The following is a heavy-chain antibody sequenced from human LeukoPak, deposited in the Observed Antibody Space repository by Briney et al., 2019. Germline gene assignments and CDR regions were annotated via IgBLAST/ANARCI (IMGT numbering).Heavy chain of an antibody. D-gene: IGHD4-17*01. CDR2: IYYSGST. Sequence: SETLSLTCTVSGGSISSGDYYWSWLRQPPGKGLEWIGYIYYSGSTYYNPSPKSRVTISVDTSKNQFSLKLSSVTAADTAVYYCARHYEHFDYWGQGTLVTVSS. J-gene: IGHJ4*02. CDR1: GGSISSGDYY. V-gene: IGHV4-30-4*01. CDR3: ARHYEHFDY.